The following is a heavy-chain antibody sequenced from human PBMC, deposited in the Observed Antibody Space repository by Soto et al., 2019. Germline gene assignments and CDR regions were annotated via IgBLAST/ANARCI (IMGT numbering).Heavy chain of an antibody. V-gene: IGHV1-18*01. CDR3: ARPEPDSSSWYYVD. CDR2: ISAYNGNT. Sequence: ASVKVSCKASGYTFTSYGISWVRQAPGQGLEWMGWISAYNGNTNYAQKLQGRVTITADESTSTAYMELSSLRSEDTAVYYCARPEPDSSSWYYVDWGQGTLVTVSS. J-gene: IGHJ4*02. CDR1: GYTFTSYG. D-gene: IGHD6-13*01.